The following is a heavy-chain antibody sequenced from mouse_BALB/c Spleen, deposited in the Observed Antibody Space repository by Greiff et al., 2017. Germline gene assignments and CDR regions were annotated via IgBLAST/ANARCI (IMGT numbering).Heavy chain of an antibody. Sequence: EVKLVESGGGLVQPGGSRKLSCAASGFTFSSFGMHWVRQAPEKGLEWVAYISSGSSTIYYAVTVKGRFTISRDNPKNTLFLQMTSLRSEDTAMYYCARSANYYAMDYWGQGTSVTVSS. V-gene: IGHV5-17*02. CDR3: ARSANYYAMDY. J-gene: IGHJ4*01. D-gene: IGHD6-1*01. CDR1: GFTFSSFG. CDR2: ISSGSSTI.